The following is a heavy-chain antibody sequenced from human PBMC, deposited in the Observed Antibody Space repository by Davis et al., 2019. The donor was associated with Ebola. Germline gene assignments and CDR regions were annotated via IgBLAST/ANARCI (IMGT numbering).Heavy chain of an antibody. CDR1: GLTFSSYW. J-gene: IGHJ6*02. Sequence: PGGSLRLSCAASGLTFSSYWMSWVRQAPGKGLEWVAVISYDGSNKYYADSVKGRFTISRDNAKNSLYLQMNSLRAEDTAVYYCARERAEYDFWSGWYYYYYYGMDVWGQGTTVTVSS. V-gene: IGHV3-30*03. CDR2: ISYDGSNK. CDR3: ARERAEYDFWSGWYYYYYYGMDV. D-gene: IGHD3-3*01.